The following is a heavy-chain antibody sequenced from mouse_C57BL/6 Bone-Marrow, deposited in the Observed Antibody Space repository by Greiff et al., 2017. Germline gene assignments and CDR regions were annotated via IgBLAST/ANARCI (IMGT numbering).Heavy chain of an antibody. CDR2: INSDGGST. Sequence: EVMLVESGGGLVQPGESLKLSCESNEYEFPSHDMSWVRKTPEKRLELVAAINSDGGSTYYPDTMERRFIISRDNTKKTLYLQMSSLRSEDTALYYCARRGLPSLYYYAMDYWGQGTSVTVSS. J-gene: IGHJ4*01. V-gene: IGHV5-2*01. D-gene: IGHD6-2*01. CDR1: EYEFPSHD. CDR3: ARRGLPSLYYYAMDY.